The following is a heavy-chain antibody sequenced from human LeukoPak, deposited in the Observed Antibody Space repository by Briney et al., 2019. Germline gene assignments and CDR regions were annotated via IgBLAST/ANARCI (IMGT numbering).Heavy chain of an antibody. CDR2: ISSSGTTI. V-gene: IGHV3-11*04. CDR1: GFTFSDYY. CDR3: ARVYYDHVWGSYRHFDY. J-gene: IGHJ4*02. D-gene: IGHD3-16*02. Sequence: GGSLRLSCAASGFTFSDYYMTWVRQAPGKGLEWVSYISSSGTTIYYADSVKGRFTISRDNAKNSLYLQMNSLRAEDTAVYYCARVYYDHVWGSYRHFDYWGQGTLVTVSS.